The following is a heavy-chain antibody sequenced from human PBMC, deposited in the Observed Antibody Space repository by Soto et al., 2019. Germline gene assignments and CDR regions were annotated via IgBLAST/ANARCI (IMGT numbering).Heavy chain of an antibody. CDR2: ISAYNGNT. Sequence: QVQLVQSGAEVKKPGASVKVSCKASGYTFTSYGISWVRQAPGQGLEWMGWISAYNGNTNYAQKLQGRVTMTTDTSTRKDYMERRSLRSDDTAVYYCARASGTYDILTGFDTEAGWGPGTLVTVSS. D-gene: IGHD3-9*01. V-gene: IGHV1-18*01. J-gene: IGHJ4*02. CDR3: ARASGTYDILTGFDTEAG. CDR1: GYTFTSYG.